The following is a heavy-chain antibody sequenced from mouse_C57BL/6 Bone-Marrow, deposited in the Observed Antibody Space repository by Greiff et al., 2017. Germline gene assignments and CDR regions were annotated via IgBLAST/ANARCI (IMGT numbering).Heavy chain of an antibody. J-gene: IGHJ1*03. CDR2: IRLKSDNYAT. CDR1: GFNFSNYW. Sequence: EVKVEESGGGLVQPGGSMKLSCVASGFNFSNYWMNWVRQSPEKGLEWVAQIRLKSDNYATHYAESVKGRFTISRDYSKSSVYRQMNNVRTEDTGMYYCSQQEKWNVDGWGTGTMVTVSS. V-gene: IGHV6-3*01. CDR3: SQQEKWNVDG.